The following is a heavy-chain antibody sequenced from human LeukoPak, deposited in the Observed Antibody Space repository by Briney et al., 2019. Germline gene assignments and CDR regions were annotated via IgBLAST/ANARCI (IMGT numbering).Heavy chain of an antibody. CDR2: IYHSGST. Sequence: TSETLSLTCAVSGGSISSSNWWSWVRQPPGKGLEWIGEIYHSGSTNYNPSLKSRVTISVGKSKNQFSLKLSSVTAADTAVYYCARGGYSYGYSEDSYYYMDVWGKGTTVTVSS. J-gene: IGHJ6*03. D-gene: IGHD5-18*01. CDR1: GGSISSSNW. CDR3: ARGGYSYGYSEDSYYYMDV. V-gene: IGHV4-4*02.